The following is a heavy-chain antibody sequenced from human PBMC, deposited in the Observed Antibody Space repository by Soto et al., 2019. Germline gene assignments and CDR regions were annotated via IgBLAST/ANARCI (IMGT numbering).Heavy chain of an antibody. CDR2: IYYSGST. D-gene: IGHD6-13*01. CDR3: ARDRGLAAAKFLIDY. CDR1: GGSFSGYY. V-gene: IGHV4-59*12. Sequence: SSETLSLTCAVYGGSFSGYYWSWIRQPPGKGLEWIGYIYYSGSTNYNPSLKSRVTISVDTSKNQFSLKLSSVTAADTAVYYCARDRGLAAAKFLIDYWGQGTLVTVSS. J-gene: IGHJ4*02.